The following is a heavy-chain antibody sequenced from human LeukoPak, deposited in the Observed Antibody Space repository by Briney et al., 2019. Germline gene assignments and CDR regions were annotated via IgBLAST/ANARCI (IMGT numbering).Heavy chain of an antibody. CDR3: ARESYDFWSGYYSSSSGTSYYYYGMDV. CDR2: ISAYNGNT. D-gene: IGHD3-3*01. CDR1: GYTFTSYG. Sequence: RASVKVSCKASGYTFTSYGISWVRQAPGQGLEWMGWISAYNGNTNYAQKLQGRVTMTTDTSTSTAYMELGSLRSDDTAVYYCARESYDFWSGYYSSSSGTSYYYYGMDVWGQGTTVTVSS. J-gene: IGHJ6*02. V-gene: IGHV1-18*01.